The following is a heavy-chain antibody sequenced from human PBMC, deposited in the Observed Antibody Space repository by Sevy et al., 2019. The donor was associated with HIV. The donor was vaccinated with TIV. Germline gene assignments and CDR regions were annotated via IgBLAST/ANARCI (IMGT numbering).Heavy chain of an antibody. CDR1: GYRFTSYW. D-gene: IGHD3-22*01. Sequence: GESLKISCKGSGYRFTSYWIGWVRQMPGKGLEWMGIIYPGNSETRYSPSFKGQVTISANKSISTAYLQWSSLKASDTAMYFCARRGYDTTGYPQYYFDYWGQGTRVTVSS. CDR2: IYPGNSET. J-gene: IGHJ4*02. CDR3: ARRGYDTTGYPQYYFDY. V-gene: IGHV5-51*01.